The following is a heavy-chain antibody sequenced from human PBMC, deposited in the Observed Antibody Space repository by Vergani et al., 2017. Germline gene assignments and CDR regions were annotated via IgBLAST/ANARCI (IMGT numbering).Heavy chain of an antibody. Sequence: QVQLVQSGAEVKKPGASVKVSCKASGYTFTGYYMHWVRQAPGQGLEWMGWINPNSGGTNYAQQFQGRVTMTRDTSISTAYMELSRRRSDDTAVYYGAREDGDYYYDYGMDVWGQGTTVIVSS. D-gene: IGHD4/OR15-4a*01. CDR1: GYTFTGYY. CDR2: INPNSGGT. CDR3: AREDGDYYYDYGMDV. J-gene: IGHJ6*02. V-gene: IGHV1-2*02.